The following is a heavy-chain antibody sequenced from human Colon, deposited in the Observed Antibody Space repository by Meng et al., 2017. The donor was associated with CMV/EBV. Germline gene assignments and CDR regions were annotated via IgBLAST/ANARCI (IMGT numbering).Heavy chain of an antibody. Sequence: GESLKISCAASGFTVSSNYMSWVRQGPGKGLVWVSRINGDGSSTSYADSVKGRFTISRDNAKNTLFLQMNSLRTEDTAVYYCALRLRNSDGMDVWGQGTTVTVSS. CDR1: GFTVSSNY. J-gene: IGHJ6*02. D-gene: IGHD3-16*01. CDR2: INGDGSST. V-gene: IGHV3-74*01. CDR3: ALRLRNSDGMDV.